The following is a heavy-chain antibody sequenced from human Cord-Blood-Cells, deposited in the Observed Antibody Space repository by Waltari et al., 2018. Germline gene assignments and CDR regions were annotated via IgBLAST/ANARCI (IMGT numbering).Heavy chain of an antibody. CDR3: ARVDGISSLPDY. D-gene: IGHD6-6*01. J-gene: IGHJ4*02. CDR2: IYYSGRT. V-gene: IGHV4-59*01. CDR1: GGSISSYY. Sequence: QVQLQESGPGLVKPSETLSLTCTVSGGSISSYYWSWIRQPPGKGMEWIGYIYYSGRTNSDPALKSRVTISVDTSKNHFSLKLSSVTAAETAVYYCARVDGISSLPDYWGQGTLVTVSS.